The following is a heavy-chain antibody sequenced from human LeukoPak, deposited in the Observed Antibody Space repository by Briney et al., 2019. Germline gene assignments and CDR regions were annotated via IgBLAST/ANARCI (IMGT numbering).Heavy chain of an antibody. J-gene: IGHJ4*02. CDR3: ARDVAHRTVPPS. Sequence: KTGGSLRLYCAASGFTFSDYYMSWIRQAPGKGLEWVSYISSSGSTIYYADSVKGRFTISRDNAKNSLYLQMSSLRAEDTAVYYCARDVAHRTVPPSWGQGTLVTVSS. CDR2: ISSSGSTI. CDR1: GFTFSDYY. D-gene: IGHD6-6*01. V-gene: IGHV3-11*01.